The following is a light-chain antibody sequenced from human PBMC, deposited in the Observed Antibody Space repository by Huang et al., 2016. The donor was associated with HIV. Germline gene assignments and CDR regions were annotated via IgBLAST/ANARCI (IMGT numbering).Light chain of an antibody. Sequence: PGERATLSCRASQNISSTSLSWYQQKPGQAPRLLMYGASSRATDTPDRFSGGGSGPDFTLTISRLEPEDFAVYYCQQYGDSPPWTFGQGTKVEI. V-gene: IGKV3-20*01. CDR1: QNISSTS. J-gene: IGKJ1*01. CDR2: GAS. CDR3: QQYGDSPPWT.